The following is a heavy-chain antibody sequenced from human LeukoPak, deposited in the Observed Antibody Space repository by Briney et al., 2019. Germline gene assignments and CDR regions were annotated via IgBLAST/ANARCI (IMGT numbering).Heavy chain of an antibody. CDR2: INYSGST. J-gene: IGHJ4*02. V-gene: IGHV4-59*01. D-gene: IGHD3-3*01. Sequence: PSGTLSLTCTVSGDSISSYYWNWIRQPPGKGLEWIGSINYSGSTNYNPSLKSRVTISVDTSKNQFSLKLSSVTAADTAVYYCARLSGSGYYPSDYWSQGTLVTVSS. CDR1: GDSISSYY. CDR3: ARLSGSGYYPSDY.